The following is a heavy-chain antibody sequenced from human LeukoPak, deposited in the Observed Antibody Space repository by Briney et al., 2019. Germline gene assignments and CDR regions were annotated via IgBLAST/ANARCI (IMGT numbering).Heavy chain of an antibody. V-gene: IGHV3-21*01. Sequence: GGCLRLSCAASGFAFSSYSMNWVCQAPGKGLGWVSSISSSSSYIYYADSVKGRFTISRDNAKNSLYLQMNSLRAEDTAVYYCASTIPIVPAAIQVSDYWGQGTLVTVSS. D-gene: IGHD2-2*02. CDR3: ASTIPIVPAAIQVSDY. J-gene: IGHJ4*02. CDR2: ISSSSSYI. CDR1: GFAFSSYS.